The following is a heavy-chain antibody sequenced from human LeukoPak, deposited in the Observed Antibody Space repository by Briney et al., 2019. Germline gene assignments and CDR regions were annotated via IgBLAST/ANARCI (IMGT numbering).Heavy chain of an antibody. Sequence: GGSLRLSCTVSGITLSNYGMSWVRQAPGKGLEWVAGIGGSGGRTKYADSVKGRFTISRDNPKNTLYLQMNSLRAEDTAVYFCAKRGVVIRVILVGFHKEAYYFDSWGQGALVIVSS. CDR2: IGGSGGRT. CDR1: GITLSNYG. CDR3: AKRGVVIRVILVGFHKEAYYFDS. J-gene: IGHJ4*02. D-gene: IGHD3-22*01. V-gene: IGHV3-23*01.